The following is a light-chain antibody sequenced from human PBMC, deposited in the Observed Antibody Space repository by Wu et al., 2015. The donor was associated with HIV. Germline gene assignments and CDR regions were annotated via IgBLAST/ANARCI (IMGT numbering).Light chain of an antibody. V-gene: IGKV3-11*01. CDR1: QSXYTH. J-gene: IGKJ4*01. Sequence: PGEEPLSPGRASQSXYTHLVWFTTEPASXRLLIYEASNRATGIPARFSGSGSGTDFTLTISSLEPEDFAVYYCQQRYMWPPLTFAGGPRWRSN. CDR3: QQRYMWPPLT. CDR2: EAS.